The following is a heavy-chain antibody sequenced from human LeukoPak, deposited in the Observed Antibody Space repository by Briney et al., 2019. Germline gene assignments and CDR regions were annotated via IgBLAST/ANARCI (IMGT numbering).Heavy chain of an antibody. V-gene: IGHV3-53*01. D-gene: IGHD5-24*01. CDR2: TYSGGVT. CDR3: ARVRDVYNHVFEN. CDR1: GFTVSTKY. Sequence: GGSLRLSCAASGFTVSTKYMSWVRQSPVKGLEWVSITYSGGVTYYADSVRGRFTISRDISKNTLHLQMNNLRVDDTAVYYCARVRDVYNHVFENWGQGTLVTVS. J-gene: IGHJ4*02.